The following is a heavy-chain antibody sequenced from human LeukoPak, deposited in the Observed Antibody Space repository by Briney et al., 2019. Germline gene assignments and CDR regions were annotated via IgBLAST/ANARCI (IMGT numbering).Heavy chain of an antibody. CDR1: GFTFSSYW. CDR3: ASEGQLLWFGEFGY. CDR2: IKQDGSEK. J-gene: IGHJ4*02. Sequence: GGSLRLSCAASGFTFSSYWMSWVRQAPGKGLEWVANIKQDGSEKYYVDSVKGRFTISRDNAKNSLYLQMNSLRAEDTAVYYRASEGQLLWFGEFGYWGQGTLVTVSS. D-gene: IGHD3-10*01. V-gene: IGHV3-7*03.